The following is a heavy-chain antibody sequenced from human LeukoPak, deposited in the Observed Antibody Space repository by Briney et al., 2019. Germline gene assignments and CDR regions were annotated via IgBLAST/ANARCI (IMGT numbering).Heavy chain of an antibody. CDR3: AKKFSSGSQLFDY. D-gene: IGHD6-19*01. CDR1: GFTFSSYA. CDR2: ISGSGGST. V-gene: IGHV3-23*01. Sequence: PGGSLRLSCAASGFTFSSYAMSWVHQAPGKGQQWVSAISGSGGSTYYADSVKGRFTISRDNSKNTLYLQMNSLRAEDTAVYYCAKKFSSGSQLFDYWGQGTLVTVSS. J-gene: IGHJ4*02.